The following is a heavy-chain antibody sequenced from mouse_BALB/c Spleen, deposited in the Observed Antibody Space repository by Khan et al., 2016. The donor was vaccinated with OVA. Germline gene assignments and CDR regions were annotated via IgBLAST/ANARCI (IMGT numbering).Heavy chain of an antibody. D-gene: IGHD2-1*01. CDR3: AIIYYGNDWFAY. Sequence: QVQLKESGPGLVAPSQSLSIRCTVAGLSVTNYGVSWVRQPPGKGMGWLGVIWGDGSTNYHSVLKSRLTINKDNSKRQVFVKLNSLQPDDKATYCCAIIYYGNDWFAYWVQGTLVTVSA. J-gene: IGHJ3*01. CDR1: GLSVTNYG. CDR2: IWGDGST. V-gene: IGHV2-3*01.